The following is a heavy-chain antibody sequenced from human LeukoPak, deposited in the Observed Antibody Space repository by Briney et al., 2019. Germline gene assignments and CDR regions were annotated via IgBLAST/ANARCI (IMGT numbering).Heavy chain of an antibody. D-gene: IGHD2-2*01. CDR1: GFTFSNAW. J-gene: IGHJ4*02. V-gene: IGHV3-15*01. CDR3: TTVVPAAKSYYFDC. CDR2: IKSKTDGGTT. Sequence: GGSLILSCAASGFTFSNAWMSWVRQAPGKGLEWVGRIKSKTDGGTTDYAAPVKGRFTISRDDSKNTLHLQMNSLKTEDTAVYYCTTVVPAAKSYYFDCWGQGTLVTVSS.